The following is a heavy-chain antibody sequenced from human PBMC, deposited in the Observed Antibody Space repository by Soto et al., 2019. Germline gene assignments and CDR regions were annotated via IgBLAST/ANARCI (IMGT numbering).Heavy chain of an antibody. CDR2: INAGNGKT. V-gene: IGHV1-3*01. CDR1: GYTFTSYA. CDR3: LRDQGDLPPSPIDY. Sequence: ASVKVSWKASGYTFTSYAMHWVRQAPGQRLEWMGWINAGNGKTKYSQKFQGRVTITRDTSASTAYMELSSLRSEDTAVYYCLRDQGDLPPSPIDYWGQGTLVTGSS. J-gene: IGHJ4*02. D-gene: IGHD3-10*01.